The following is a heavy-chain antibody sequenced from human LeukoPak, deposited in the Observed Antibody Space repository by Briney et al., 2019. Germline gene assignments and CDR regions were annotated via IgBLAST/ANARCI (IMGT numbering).Heavy chain of an antibody. D-gene: IGHD2-15*01. Sequence: SETLSLTCTVSGGSVSGGSYNWTWIRQPPGKGLEWIGYISYSGSTNYNPSLKSRVTISVDTSKNQFSLNLSSVTAADTAVYYCARRGSGGRSFDIWGQGTMVTVSS. CDR2: ISYSGST. CDR1: GGSVSGGSYN. J-gene: IGHJ3*02. CDR3: ARRGSGGRSFDI. V-gene: IGHV4-61*01.